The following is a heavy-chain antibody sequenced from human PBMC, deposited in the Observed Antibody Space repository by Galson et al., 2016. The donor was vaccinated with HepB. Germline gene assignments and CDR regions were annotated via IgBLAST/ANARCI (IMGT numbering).Heavy chain of an antibody. D-gene: IGHD1-26*01. J-gene: IGHJ4*02. V-gene: IGHV3-74*01. Sequence: SLRLSCATSGFSFTKYWMHWVRQAPGKGLVWVSRINFDGTDTNYADSVKGRFATSRDNAKNTLYQHMNSLRPEDTAVYYCVRDDPTVWELFDYWGQGTLVTVSS. CDR3: VRDDPTVWELFDY. CDR1: GFSFTKYW. CDR2: INFDGTDT.